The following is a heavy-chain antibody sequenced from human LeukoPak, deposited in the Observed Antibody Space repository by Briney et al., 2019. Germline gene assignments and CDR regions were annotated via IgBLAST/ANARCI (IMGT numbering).Heavy chain of an antibody. V-gene: IGHV4-39*01. CDR1: GGSISSSNYY. Sequence: SETLSLTCSVSGGSISSSNYYWGWTRQPPGKGLEWIGIIYYSGSTSYNPSLKSRVTISIDTSKNQFSLKLTSVTAADTAVYYCAGPLLTYYSDSSAYSWGQGTLVTVSS. CDR2: IYYSGST. CDR3: AGPLLTYYSDSSAYS. J-gene: IGHJ4*02. D-gene: IGHD3-22*01.